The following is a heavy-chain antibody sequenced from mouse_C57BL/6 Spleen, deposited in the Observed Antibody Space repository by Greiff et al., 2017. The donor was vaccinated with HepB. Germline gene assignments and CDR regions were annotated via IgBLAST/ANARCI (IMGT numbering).Heavy chain of an antibody. CDR3: ARCAGTSYYAMDY. J-gene: IGHJ4*01. CDR1: GYTFTSYW. D-gene: IGHD4-1*01. V-gene: IGHV1-50*01. Sequence: QVQLQQPGAELVKPGASVKLSCKASGYTFTSYWMQWVKQRPGQGLEWIGEIDPSDSYTNYNQKFKGKATLTVDTSSSTAYMQLSSLTSEDSAVYYCARCAGTSYYAMDYWGQGTSVTVSS. CDR2: IDPSDSYT.